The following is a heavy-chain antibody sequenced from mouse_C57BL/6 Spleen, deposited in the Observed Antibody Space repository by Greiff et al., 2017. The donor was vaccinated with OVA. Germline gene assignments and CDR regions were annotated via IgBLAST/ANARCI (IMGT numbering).Heavy chain of an antibody. D-gene: IGHD3-2*02. CDR1: GYAFTNYF. J-gene: IGHJ4*01. CDR2: INPGSGGT. CDR3: ARQLRAYDYAMDY. Sequence: VQLLESGAELVRPGTSVKVSCKASGYAFTNYFIEWVKQRPGQGLEWIGVINPGSGGTNYNEKFKGKATLTADKSSSTAYMQISSLTSEDSAVYFYARQLRAYDYAMDYWGQGTSVTVSS. V-gene: IGHV1-54*01.